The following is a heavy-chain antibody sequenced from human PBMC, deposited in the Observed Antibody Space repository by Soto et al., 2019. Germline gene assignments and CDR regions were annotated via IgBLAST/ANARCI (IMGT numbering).Heavy chain of an antibody. V-gene: IGHV1-2*02. J-gene: IGHJ4*02. CDR1: GYTFTGYY. D-gene: IGHD4-17*01. CDR3: ARDRGYGDYVTGFPDY. CDR2: INPNSGGT. Sequence: GVSVKVSCKASGYTFTGYYMHWVRQAPGQGLEWMGWINPNSGGTNYAQKFQGRVTMTRDTSISTAYMELSRLRSDDTAVYYCARDRGYGDYVTGFPDYWGQGTLVTVSS.